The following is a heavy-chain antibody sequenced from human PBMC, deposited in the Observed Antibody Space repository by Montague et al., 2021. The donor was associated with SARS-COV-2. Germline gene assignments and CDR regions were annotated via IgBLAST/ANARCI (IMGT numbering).Heavy chain of an antibody. CDR2: IYYTGST. J-gene: IGHJ6*04. D-gene: IGHD3-22*01. V-gene: IGHV4-39*07. Sequence: IYYTGSTYYNPSLKSRVTISVDTSKNKFSLKLSSVTAADTAVYYCARDTRIAMLVVFTLYGLDVGGKGTTVTV. CDR3: ARDTRIAMLVVFTLYGLDV.